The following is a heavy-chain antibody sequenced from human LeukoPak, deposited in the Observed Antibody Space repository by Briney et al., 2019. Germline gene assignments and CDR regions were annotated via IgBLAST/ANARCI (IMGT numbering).Heavy chain of an antibody. CDR2: IYSGGST. V-gene: IGHV3-53*01. CDR1: GFTFTSYW. Sequence: PGGSLRLSCAASGFTFTSYWMTWVRQAPGKGLEWVSVIYSGGSTYYADSVKGRFTISRDNSKNTLYLQMNSLRAEDTAVYYCARDRELLYSGMDVWGQGTTVTVSS. CDR3: ARDRELLYSGMDV. D-gene: IGHD3-10*01. J-gene: IGHJ6*02.